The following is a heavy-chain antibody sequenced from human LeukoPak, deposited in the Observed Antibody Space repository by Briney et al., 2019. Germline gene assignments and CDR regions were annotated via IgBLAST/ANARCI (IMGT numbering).Heavy chain of an antibody. CDR1: GFTFSSYG. D-gene: IGHD3-3*01. CDR2: IWYDGSNK. CDR3: ARSNYDFWSGPPLYNWFDP. V-gene: IGHV3-33*01. Sequence: PGGSLRLSCAASGFTFSSYGMRWGRQAPGKGLEWVAVIWYDGSNKYYADSVKGRFTISRDNSKNTLYLQMNSLRAEDTAVYYCARSNYDFWSGPPLYNWFDPWGQGTLVTVSS. J-gene: IGHJ5*02.